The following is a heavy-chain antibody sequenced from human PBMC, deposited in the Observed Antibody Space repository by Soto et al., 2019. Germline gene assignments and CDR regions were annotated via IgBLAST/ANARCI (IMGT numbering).Heavy chain of an antibody. CDR3: ARGGPTPLDYYYGMDV. J-gene: IGHJ6*02. CDR2: ILPIFGTA. D-gene: IGHD2-15*01. Sequence: QVQLVQSGAEVKKPGSSVKVSCKAYGGTFSSYAISWVRQAPGQGLEWMGGILPIFGTANYAQKFQGRVTITADKSTSTAYMELSSLRSEDTAVYYCARGGPTPLDYYYGMDVWGQGTTVTVSS. V-gene: IGHV1-69*06. CDR1: GGTFSSYA.